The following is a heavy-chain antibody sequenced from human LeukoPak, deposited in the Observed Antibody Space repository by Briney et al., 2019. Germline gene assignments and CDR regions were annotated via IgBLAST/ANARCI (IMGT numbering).Heavy chain of an antibody. V-gene: IGHV1-2*04. CDR1: GYTFTGYY. D-gene: IGHD1-26*01. J-gene: IGHJ5*02. CDR2: INPNSGGT. Sequence: ASVKVSCKASGYTFTGYYMHWVRQAPGQGLEWMGWINPNSGGTNYAQKFQGWVTMTRDTSISTAYMELGRLRSDDTAVYYCARSGIGYRNWFDPWGQGTLVTVSS. CDR3: ARSGIGYRNWFDP.